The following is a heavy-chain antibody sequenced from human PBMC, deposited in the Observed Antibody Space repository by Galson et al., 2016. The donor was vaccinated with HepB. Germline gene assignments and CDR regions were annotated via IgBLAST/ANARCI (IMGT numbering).Heavy chain of an antibody. CDR3: ARDRNSRYGHRQHGMDV. J-gene: IGHJ6*01. CDR1: GFSFSNFG. V-gene: IGHV3-30*03. Sequence: SLRLSCAASGFSFSNFGFHWVRQAPGKGLEWVAVTSYDGSDKQYADSGKGRFTISRDNSKSTLYLQMSSLRPEDTAVYYWARDRNSRYGHRQHGMDVWGQRTTVIVSS. D-gene: IGHD3-16*02. CDR2: TSYDGSDK.